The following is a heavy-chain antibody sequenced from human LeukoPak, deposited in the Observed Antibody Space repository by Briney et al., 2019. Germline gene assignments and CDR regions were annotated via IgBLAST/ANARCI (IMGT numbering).Heavy chain of an antibody. J-gene: IGHJ4*02. CDR2: IYSGGNT. CDR1: GFTVSSNY. V-gene: IGHV3-53*01. CDR3: ARARGYSYGFDC. Sequence: PGGSLRLSCAASGFTVSSNYMSWVRQAPGKGLEWVSIIYSGGNTYYADSVKGRFTISRDNSKNTLYLQMNSLRAEDTAVYYCARARGYSYGFDCWGQGTLVTVSS. D-gene: IGHD5-18*01.